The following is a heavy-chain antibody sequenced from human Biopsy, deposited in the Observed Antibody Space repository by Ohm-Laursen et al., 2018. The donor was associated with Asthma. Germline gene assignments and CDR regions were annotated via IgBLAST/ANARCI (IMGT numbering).Heavy chain of an antibody. J-gene: IGHJ6*02. CDR1: GAYIGTPDYH. CDR2: IYHRGNT. Sequence: TLSLTCTVSGAYIGTPDYHWSWIRQRPGKGLEWIGNIYHRGNTKYNPSLKSRLSFSVDTSKNQFSLKLSSVTAADTAIYFCARDYYDFWNRSVYTYFGMDVWGPGTTVSVS. V-gene: IGHV4-31*03. D-gene: IGHD3-3*01. CDR3: ARDYYDFWNRSVYTYFGMDV.